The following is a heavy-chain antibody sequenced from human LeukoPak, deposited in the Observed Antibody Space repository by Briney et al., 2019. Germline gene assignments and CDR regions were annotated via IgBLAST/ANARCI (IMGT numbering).Heavy chain of an antibody. Sequence: SGTLSLTCTVSGGSISSYYWSWIRQPPGKGLEWIGYIYYSGSTNYNPSLKSRVTISVDTSKNQFSLKLSSVTAADTAVYYCARLIAAAGYFDYWGQGTLVTVSS. J-gene: IGHJ4*02. V-gene: IGHV4-59*08. CDR1: GGSISSYY. CDR2: IYYSGST. CDR3: ARLIAAAGYFDY. D-gene: IGHD6-13*01.